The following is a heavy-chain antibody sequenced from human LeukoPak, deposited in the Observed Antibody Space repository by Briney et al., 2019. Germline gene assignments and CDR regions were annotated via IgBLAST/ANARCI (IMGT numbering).Heavy chain of an antibody. CDR2: IYYSGST. J-gene: IGHJ4*02. D-gene: IGHD3-22*01. CDR1: GGSISSISYY. CDR3: ARRDDSSGYHKIFDY. Sequence: SETLSLTCTVSGGSISSISYYWGWIRQPPGKGLEWIGHIYYSGSTFYNPSLKGRATISVDTSKNQFYLKLSSLTAADTAVYYCARRDDSSGYHKIFDYWGPGTLVTVSS. V-gene: IGHV4-39*01.